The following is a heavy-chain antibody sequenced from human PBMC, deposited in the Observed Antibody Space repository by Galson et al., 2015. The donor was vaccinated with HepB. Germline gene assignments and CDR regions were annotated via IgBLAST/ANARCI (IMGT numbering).Heavy chain of an antibody. CDR1: GITLGPSS. CDR2: ISGGSGSRI. Sequence: SLRLSCAASGITLGPSSMNWVRQAPGKGLEWVSYISGGSGSRIFYAESVKGRFTISRGNAKNSLYLQMNSLRAEDTAVYSCARHPLKRWYFDLWGRGTLVTVSS. V-gene: IGHV3-48*01. J-gene: IGHJ2*01. D-gene: IGHD6-25*01. CDR3: ARHPLKRWYFDL.